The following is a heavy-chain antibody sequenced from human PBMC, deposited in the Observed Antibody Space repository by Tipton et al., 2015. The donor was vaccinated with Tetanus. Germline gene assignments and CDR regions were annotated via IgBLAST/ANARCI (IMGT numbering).Heavy chain of an antibody. J-gene: IGHJ6*02. CDR1: GYTLTSYH. D-gene: IGHD2-2*01. V-gene: IGHV1-46*01. Sequence: QLVQSGAEVKKPGASVKVSCKASGYTLTSYHMHWVRQAPGQGLEWMGIINPIGGSTSYAQKFQGRITMTTNTSITTAYMEVSSLTYEDTAVYYCASGSSIRHGLDVWGHGTTVTVSS. CDR3: ASGSSIRHGLDV. CDR2: INPIGGST.